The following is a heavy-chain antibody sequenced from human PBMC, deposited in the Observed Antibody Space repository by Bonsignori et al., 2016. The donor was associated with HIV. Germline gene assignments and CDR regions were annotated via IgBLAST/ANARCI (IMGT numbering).Heavy chain of an antibody. CDR3: AKDHAYCSGGNCYSSWNFDL. CDR1: GYTFSGYY. J-gene: IGHJ2*01. CDR2: INPSKGET. Sequence: QVQLVQSGAEMKKPGASVKVSCKASGYTFSGYYIHWVRQSPGQGLEWMGRINPSKGETDYAQKFQGRVTMTTDTSIDTAYLDLSGLRSDDTALYYCAKDHAYCSGGNCYSSWNFDLWGRGTLVVVSS. D-gene: IGHD2-15*01. V-gene: IGHV1-2*06.